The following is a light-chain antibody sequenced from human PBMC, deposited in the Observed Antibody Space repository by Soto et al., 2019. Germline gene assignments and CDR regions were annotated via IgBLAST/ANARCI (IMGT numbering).Light chain of an antibody. CDR2: EVS. J-gene: IGLJ1*01. V-gene: IGLV2-14*01. CDR3: SSFTSAYTFV. Sequence: QSVLTRPASVSGSPGQSIAISCTGTSSDVGGYNYVSWYQQHPGKAPKLLLSEVSNRPSGVSDRFSGSKSGNTASLTISGLQTQDEADYYCSSFTSAYTFVFGTGTKVTVL. CDR1: SSDVGGYNY.